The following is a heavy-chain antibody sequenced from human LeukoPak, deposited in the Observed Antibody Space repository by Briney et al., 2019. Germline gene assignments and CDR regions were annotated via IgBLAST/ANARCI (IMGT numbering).Heavy chain of an antibody. J-gene: IGHJ4*02. Sequence: SETLSLTCTVSGGSISSGGYYWRWIRQHPGKGLEWIGYIYYSGSTYYNPSLKSRVTISVDTSKNQFSLKLSSVTAADTAVYYCARGQYYYDSSGFDYWGQGTLVTVSS. CDR3: ARGQYYYDSSGFDY. V-gene: IGHV4-31*03. CDR1: GGSISSGGYY. D-gene: IGHD3-22*01. CDR2: IYYSGST.